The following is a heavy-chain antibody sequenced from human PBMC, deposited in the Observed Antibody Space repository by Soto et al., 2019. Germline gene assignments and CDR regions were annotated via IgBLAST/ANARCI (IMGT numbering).Heavy chain of an antibody. V-gene: IGHV1-18*01. Sequence: QVQLVQSGAEVKKPGASVKVSCKASGYTFTSYGVSWVRQAPGQGLEWMGWISAYNDNTNSAQRFQGRVTMTTVTSTSTAYLELRSLRSDDAAVYYCARSSGGLGWFDPWGQGTLVTVSS. CDR2: ISAYNDNT. CDR1: GYTFTSYG. CDR3: ARSSGGLGWFDP. D-gene: IGHD2-21*01. J-gene: IGHJ5*02.